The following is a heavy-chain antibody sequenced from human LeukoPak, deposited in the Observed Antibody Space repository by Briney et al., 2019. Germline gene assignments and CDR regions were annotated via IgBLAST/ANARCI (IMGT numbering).Heavy chain of an antibody. Sequence: GSLRLSCAASGFTFSIYEMNWVRQAPGKGLEWVSYISSSGSTINYADSVKGRFTISRDNAKNSLYLQMNSLRAEDTAVYYCARERPEIDSWGQGTLVAVSS. CDR2: ISSSGSTI. CDR3: ARERPEIDS. CDR1: GFTFSIYE. J-gene: IGHJ4*02. V-gene: IGHV3-48*03.